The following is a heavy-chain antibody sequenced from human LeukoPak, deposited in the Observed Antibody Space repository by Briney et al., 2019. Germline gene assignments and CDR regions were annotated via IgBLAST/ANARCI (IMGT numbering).Heavy chain of an antibody. J-gene: IGHJ3*02. Sequence: PGGSLRLSCAASGFSFSSYEMDWVRQAPGKGLEWVSYISSSGSTIYYADSVKGRFTISRDNAKNSLYLQMNSLRAEDTAVYYCAREHDFGDTDAFDIWGQGTMVTVPS. CDR1: GFSFSSYE. CDR2: ISSSGSTI. D-gene: IGHD4-17*01. V-gene: IGHV3-48*03. CDR3: AREHDFGDTDAFDI.